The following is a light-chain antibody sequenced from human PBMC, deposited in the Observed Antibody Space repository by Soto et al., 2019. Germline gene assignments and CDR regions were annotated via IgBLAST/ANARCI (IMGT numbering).Light chain of an antibody. CDR3: QQYGSSPRT. CDR1: QSVSSSY. J-gene: IGKJ1*01. Sequence: IELRQSPGTLSLSPGERATLSCRASQSVSSSYLAWYQQKPGQAPRLLIYGASSRATGIPDRFSGSGSGTDFTLTISRLEPEDFAVYYCQQYGSSPRTFGQGTKVDIK. CDR2: GAS. V-gene: IGKV3-20*01.